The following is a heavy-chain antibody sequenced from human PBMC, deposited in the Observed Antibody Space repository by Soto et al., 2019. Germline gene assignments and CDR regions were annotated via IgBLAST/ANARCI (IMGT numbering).Heavy chain of an antibody. J-gene: IGHJ5*02. CDR1: GDSVSSAINY. D-gene: IGHD2-15*01. V-gene: IGHV4-61*01. CDR2: VHYTGST. Sequence: QVQLQESGPGLVKPSETLSLTCTVSGDSVSSAINYWSWMRQPPGKGLEWIGYVHYTGSTVYNPSLTSRVSISLDNPKNQFSLKLSSVTAADTAVYYCARSFRGWTWCQGILVTVSS. CDR3: ARSFRGWT.